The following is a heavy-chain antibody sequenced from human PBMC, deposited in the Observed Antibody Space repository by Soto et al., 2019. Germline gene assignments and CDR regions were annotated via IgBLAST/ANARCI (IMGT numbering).Heavy chain of an antibody. CDR3: ARVSIRDEYSGYEDKIDY. Sequence: GGSLRLSCAASGFIFSNHAMTWVRQAPGKGLEWVSSISGGGINTYYADSVKGRCTISRDNSKNTLYLQMNSLSAEDTAVYYCARVSIRDEYSGYEDKIDYWGQGTLVTVSS. D-gene: IGHD5-12*01. CDR1: GFIFSNHA. J-gene: IGHJ4*02. V-gene: IGHV3-23*01. CDR2: ISGGGINT.